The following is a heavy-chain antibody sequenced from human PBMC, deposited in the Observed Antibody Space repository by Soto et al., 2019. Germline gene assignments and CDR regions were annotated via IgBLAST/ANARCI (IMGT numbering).Heavy chain of an antibody. D-gene: IGHD4-17*01. J-gene: IGHJ2*01. CDR2: IIPILGTA. V-gene: IGHV1-69*06. Sequence: QVQLVQSGAEVKKPGSSVKVSCKASGGTFSSYAISWVRQAPGQGLEWMGGIIPILGTANYAEKFQGRVTITADKSTSTAYMELSSLRSEDTAVYYCARDNMATVVPPAGYFDLWGRGTLVTVSS. CDR3: ARDNMATVVPPAGYFDL. CDR1: GGTFSSYA.